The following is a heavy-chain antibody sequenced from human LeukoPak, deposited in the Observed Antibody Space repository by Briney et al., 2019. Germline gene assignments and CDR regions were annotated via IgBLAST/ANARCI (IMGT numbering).Heavy chain of an antibody. D-gene: IGHD6-25*01. V-gene: IGHV3-74*01. J-gene: IGHJ4*02. Sequence: GGSLRLSCAASGFSFSNYWMHWVRQAPGKGLVWVSRIKSDGTLTNYADSVEGRFTISRDDAKNTLYLQMNSLRAEDTAVYYCARLAATAGSPYFDYWGQGTLVAVSS. CDR2: IKSDGTLT. CDR3: ARLAATAGSPYFDY. CDR1: GFSFSNYW.